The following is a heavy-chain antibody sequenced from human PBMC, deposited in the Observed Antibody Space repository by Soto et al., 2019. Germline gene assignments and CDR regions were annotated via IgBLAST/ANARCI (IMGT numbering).Heavy chain of an antibody. CDR1: GYXFTSYL. V-gene: IGHV5-10-1*01. CDR3: ARLGAAPKTRYGMDV. CDR2: IGPSDSYT. J-gene: IGHJ6*02. D-gene: IGHD1-26*01. Sequence: PXEXLKISCKSSGYXFTSYLLIWVRHMPGKGLEWMGRIGPSDSYTNYSPSFQGHVTISADKSISTAYLQWSSIKASDTAMSYCARLGAAPKTRYGMDVWGQGTTATVSS.